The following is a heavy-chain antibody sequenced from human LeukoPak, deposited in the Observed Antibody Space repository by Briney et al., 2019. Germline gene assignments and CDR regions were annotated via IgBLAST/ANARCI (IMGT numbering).Heavy chain of an antibody. CDR2: ISGTGSAV. J-gene: IGHJ6*03. Sequence: GGSRRLSCAASGFSFITYAMNWVRQAPGKGLEWVSGISGTGSAVAYADSVKGRFTVSRDTSKRTVYLQMSGLRVQDTATYYCVKGSGSHYYSSYMDVWGKGTPATVSS. CDR3: VKGSGSHYYSSYMDV. D-gene: IGHD1-26*01. V-gene: IGHV3-48*03. CDR1: GFSFITYA.